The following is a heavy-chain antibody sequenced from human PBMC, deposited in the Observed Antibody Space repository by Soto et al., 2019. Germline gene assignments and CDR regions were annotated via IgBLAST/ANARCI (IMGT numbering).Heavy chain of an antibody. Sequence: ASVKVSCKASGYTFTSYGISWVRQAPGQGLEWMGWISAYNGNTNYAQKLQGRVTMTTDTSTSTAYMELSSLRSDDTAVYYCAGGLTDLRDDYGDPRREYGMDVWGQGTTVTVSS. D-gene: IGHD4-17*01. CDR3: AGGLTDLRDDYGDPRREYGMDV. V-gene: IGHV1-18*01. CDR1: GYTFTSYG. J-gene: IGHJ6*02. CDR2: ISAYNGNT.